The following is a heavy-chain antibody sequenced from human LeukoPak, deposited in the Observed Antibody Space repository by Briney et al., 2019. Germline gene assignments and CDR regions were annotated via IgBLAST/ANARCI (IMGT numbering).Heavy chain of an antibody. J-gene: IGHJ1*01. CDR1: GFVFNVYA. Sequence: GGSLRLSCAASGFVFNVYAMSWVRQAPGKGLEWISAISGTSGSTYYADSVRGRFTISRDNSKNTLYLQMNSLRAEDTAVYYCAKDPTMIVVAEYFQHWGQGTLVIVSS. V-gene: IGHV3-23*01. D-gene: IGHD3-22*01. CDR2: ISGTSGST. CDR3: AKDPTMIVVAEYFQH.